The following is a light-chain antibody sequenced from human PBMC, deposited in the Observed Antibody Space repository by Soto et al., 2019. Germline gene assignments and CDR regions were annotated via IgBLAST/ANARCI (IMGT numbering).Light chain of an antibody. J-gene: IGKJ4*01. Sequence: IQLPQAPSSLSAPVGDRVTIPCRASPGLSSFLALYPQKPGKATKLLIYAASSLQSGVPTWCSGSGFGPDFPLTITILQPEDFATYCCQQVESHPSTSGGGTKVDIK. CDR3: QQVESHPST. V-gene: IGKV1-9*01. CDR1: PGLSSF. CDR2: AAS.